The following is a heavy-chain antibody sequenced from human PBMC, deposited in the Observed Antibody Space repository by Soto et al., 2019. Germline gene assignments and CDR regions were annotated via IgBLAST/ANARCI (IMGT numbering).Heavy chain of an antibody. V-gene: IGHV3-33*01. Sequence: QVQLVESGGGVVQPGRSLRLSCAASGFTFSSYGMHWVRQAPGKGLEWVAVIWYDGSNKYYADSVKGRFTICRDNSKNTLYLQMDSLRAEDTAVYYCGRDAVAGKGWELLHWGQGTLVTVSS. CDR1: GFTFSSYG. CDR3: GRDAVAGKGWELLH. J-gene: IGHJ4*02. CDR2: IWYDGSNK. D-gene: IGHD6-19*01.